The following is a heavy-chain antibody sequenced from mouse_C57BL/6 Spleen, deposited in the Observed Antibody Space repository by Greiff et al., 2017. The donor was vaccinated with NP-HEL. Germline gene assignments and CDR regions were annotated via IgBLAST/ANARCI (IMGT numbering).Heavy chain of an antibody. V-gene: IGHV1-55*01. D-gene: IGHD6-2*01. CDR3: ARKGLPAWFAY. CDR2: IYPGSGST. CDR1: GYTFTSYW. Sequence: QVQLQQSGPELVKPGASVKMSCKASGYTFTSYWITWVKQRPGQGLEWIGDIYPGSGSTNYNEKFKSKATLTVDTSSSTAYMQLSSLTSEDSAVYYCARKGLPAWFAYWGQGTLVTVSA. J-gene: IGHJ3*01.